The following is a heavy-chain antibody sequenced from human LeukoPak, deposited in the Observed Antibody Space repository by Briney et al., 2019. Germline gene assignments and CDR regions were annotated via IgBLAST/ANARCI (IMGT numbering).Heavy chain of an antibody. V-gene: IGHV3-23*01. Sequence: GGSLRLSCAASGFTFSSYAMSWVRQAPGKGLEWVSAISGSGGSTYYADSVKGRFTISRGNSKNTLYLQMNSLRAEDTAVYYCAKDSEVLWFGELNYGMDVWGQGTTVTVSS. CDR1: GFTFSSYA. D-gene: IGHD3-10*01. J-gene: IGHJ6*02. CDR3: AKDSEVLWFGELNYGMDV. CDR2: ISGSGGST.